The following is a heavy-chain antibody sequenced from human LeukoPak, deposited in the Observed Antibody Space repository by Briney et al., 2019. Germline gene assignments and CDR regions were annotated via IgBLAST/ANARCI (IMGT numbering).Heavy chain of an antibody. CDR1: GYTFSSYD. D-gene: IGHD6-13*01. CDR2: MNPNSGNT. J-gene: IGHJ5*02. V-gene: IGHV1-8*02. CDR3: AGVRRHLGYSSSGWFDP. Sequence: ASVKVSCKASGYTFSSYDINWVRQAPGQGLEWMGWMNPNSGNTGYAQKFQGRVTMTRNTSISTAYMELSSLRSEDTAVYYCAGVRRHLGYSSSGWFDPWGQGTWSPSPQ.